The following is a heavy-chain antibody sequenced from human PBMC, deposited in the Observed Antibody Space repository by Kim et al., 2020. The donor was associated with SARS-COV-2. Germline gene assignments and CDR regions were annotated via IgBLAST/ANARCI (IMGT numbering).Heavy chain of an antibody. CDR2: IIPIFGTA. CDR3: ARGEDIVVVVERGDYYGMDV. V-gene: IGHV1-69*13. CDR1: GGTFSSYA. D-gene: IGHD2-15*01. Sequence: SVKVSCKASGGTFSSYAISWVRQAPGQGLEWMGGIIPIFGTANYAQKFQGRVTITADESTSTAYMELSSLRSEDTAVYYCARGEDIVVVVERGDYYGMDVWGQGTTVTVSS. J-gene: IGHJ6*02.